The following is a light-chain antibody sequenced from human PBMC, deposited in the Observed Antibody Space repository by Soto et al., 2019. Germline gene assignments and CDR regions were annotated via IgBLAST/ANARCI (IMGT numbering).Light chain of an antibody. CDR1: PSVGNY. CDR3: QQRIDWPLT. CDR2: DAS. Sequence: EMVLTQSPATLSLSPGERATLSCRASPSVGNYLAWYQQKPGQAPRLLIYDASNRAPGIPARFSGSGSGTDFTLAISSLQPEDVAVYYCQQRIDWPLTFGEGTRLEIK. J-gene: IGKJ5*01. V-gene: IGKV3-11*01.